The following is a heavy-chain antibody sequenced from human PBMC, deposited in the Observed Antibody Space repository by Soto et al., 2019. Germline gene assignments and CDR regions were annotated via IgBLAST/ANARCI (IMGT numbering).Heavy chain of an antibody. CDR1: GGSISSYY. V-gene: IGHV4-59*01. Sequence: QVQLQESGPGLVKPSETLSLTCTVSGGSISSYYWSWIRQPPGKGLEWIGYIYYSGSTNYNPPLKSRVTISVDTSKNQFSLKLSSVTAADTAVYYCARDESSGTDDAFDIWGQGTMVTVSS. CDR2: IYYSGST. D-gene: IGHD3-22*01. J-gene: IGHJ3*02. CDR3: ARDESSGTDDAFDI.